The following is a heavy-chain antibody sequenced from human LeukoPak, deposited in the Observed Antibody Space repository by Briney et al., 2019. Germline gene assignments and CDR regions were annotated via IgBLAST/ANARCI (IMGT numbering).Heavy chain of an antibody. CDR2: ISAYNGNT. CDR3: VSPGVYYDSSGYYPFDY. Sequence: ASVKVSCKASGYTFTSYGISWVRQAPGQGLEWMGWISAYNGNTNYAQKLQGRVTMTTDTSTSTAYMELRSLRSDDTAVYYCVSPGVYYDSSGYYPFDYWGQGTLVTVSS. J-gene: IGHJ4*02. D-gene: IGHD3-22*01. V-gene: IGHV1-18*01. CDR1: GYTFTSYG.